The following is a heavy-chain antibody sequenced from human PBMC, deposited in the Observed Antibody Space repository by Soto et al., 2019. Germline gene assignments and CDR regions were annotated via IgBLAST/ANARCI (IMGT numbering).Heavy chain of an antibody. V-gene: IGHV1-18*04. CDR3: ARDHLPALVIAAAGTVDS. CDR1: GYTFTNYG. Sequence: XSVKISCKAPGYTFTNYGLSWVRQAPGQGLEWMGWISAYNGNTNYAQKLQGRVTMTTDTSTSTAYMELRSLRSDYTAVYYCARDHLPALVIAAAGTVDSWGQGTLVTVSS. J-gene: IGHJ4*02. D-gene: IGHD6-13*01. CDR2: ISAYNGNT.